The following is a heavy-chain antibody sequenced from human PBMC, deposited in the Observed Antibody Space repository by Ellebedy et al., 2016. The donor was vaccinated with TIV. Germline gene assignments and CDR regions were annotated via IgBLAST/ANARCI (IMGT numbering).Heavy chain of an antibody. J-gene: IGHJ4*02. CDR2: ISYDGSNK. V-gene: IGHV3-30*03. CDR1: GFTFSKYG. CDR3: ARLRRAGGQVDY. D-gene: IGHD4-17*01. Sequence: GESLKISXAASGFTFSKYGMHWVRQAPGKGLEWVAVISYDGSNKYSVDSVKGRFTISRDNSKNTLYLQMNSLRAEDTAVYYCARLRRAGGQVDYWGQGTLVTVSS.